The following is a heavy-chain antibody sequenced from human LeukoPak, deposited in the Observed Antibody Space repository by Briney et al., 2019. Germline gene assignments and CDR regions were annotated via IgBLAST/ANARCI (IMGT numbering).Heavy chain of an antibody. CDR3: ARLSCSSTSCYEPYYYCYMDV. CDR2: IYPGDSDT. Sequence: GESLKISCTGSGYSFTNYWIGWVRQMPGKGLEWMGIIYPGDSDTRYSPSFQGQVTISADKSISTAYLQWSSLKASDTAMYYCARLSCSSTSCYEPYYYCYMDVWGKGTTVTVSS. CDR1: GYSFTNYW. V-gene: IGHV5-51*01. J-gene: IGHJ6*03. D-gene: IGHD2-2*01.